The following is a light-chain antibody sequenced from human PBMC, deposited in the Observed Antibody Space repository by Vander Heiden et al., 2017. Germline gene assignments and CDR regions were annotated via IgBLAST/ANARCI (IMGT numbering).Light chain of an antibody. CDR3: QAWDSRTGAL. J-gene: IGLJ2*01. Sequence: SYELTQPPSVFVSSGRTATITCSGDKLGDKYVSWYRQNPGQSPVLVMYEDNMRPSGIPERFSGSNSGTTASLTISGTQTVDEADYYCQAWDSRTGALFGGGTKLTVL. V-gene: IGLV3-1*01. CDR2: EDN. CDR1: KLGDKY.